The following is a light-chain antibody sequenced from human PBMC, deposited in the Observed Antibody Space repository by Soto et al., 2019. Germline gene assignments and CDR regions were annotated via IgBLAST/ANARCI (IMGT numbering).Light chain of an antibody. Sequence: EIVLTQSPATLSLSPGERATLSCRASQSISSYLAWYQQKPGQAPRLLIYDASNRATGIPARFSGSGSGADFTLTISSLEPEDFAVYHCQQRSSWPLTFGGGTKV. CDR3: QQRSSWPLT. CDR2: DAS. V-gene: IGKV3-11*01. CDR1: QSISSY. J-gene: IGKJ4*01.